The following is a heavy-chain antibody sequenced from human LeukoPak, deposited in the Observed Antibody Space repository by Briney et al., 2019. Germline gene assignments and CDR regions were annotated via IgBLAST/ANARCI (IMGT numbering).Heavy chain of an antibody. CDR1: GGSITSGGYY. CDR3: AKDEGSATD. V-gene: IGHV4-31*03. J-gene: IGHJ4*02. D-gene: IGHD1-26*01. Sequence: SETLSLTCTVSGGSITSGGYYWSWIRQHPGKGLEWIGCIYYSGTTYYNPSLKSRVSTSVDTSKNQFSLKLSSVTAADTAIYYCAKDEGSATDWGQGTLVTVSS. CDR2: IYYSGTT.